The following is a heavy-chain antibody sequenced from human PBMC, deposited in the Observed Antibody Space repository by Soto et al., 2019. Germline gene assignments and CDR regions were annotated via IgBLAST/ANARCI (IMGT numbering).Heavy chain of an antibody. CDR2: IYSGGST. Sequence: GGSLRLSCAASGFTDSNNYISWVRQPPGKGLEWVSLIYSGGSTYYADSVKGRFTLSRDNSKNTVYLQMNSLRAEDTAVYYCARAEWGSSYTQYYYALDVWGQGTTVTVSS. V-gene: IGHV3-53*03. J-gene: IGHJ6*02. CDR3: ARAEWGSSYTQYYYALDV. CDR1: GFTDSNNY. D-gene: IGHD6-13*01.